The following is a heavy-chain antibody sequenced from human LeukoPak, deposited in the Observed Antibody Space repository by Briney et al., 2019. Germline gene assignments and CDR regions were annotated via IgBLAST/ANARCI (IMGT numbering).Heavy chain of an antibody. CDR1: GGSISSYY. CDR2: IYYSGST. CDR3: ARNVLLWFGTTHNWFDP. J-gene: IGHJ5*02. Sequence: SETLSLTCTVSGGSISSYYWSWIRQPPGKGLEWIGYIYYSGSTNYNPSLKSRVTISVDTSKNQFSLKLSSVTAADTAVYYCARNVLLWFGTTHNWFDPWGQGTLVTVSP. D-gene: IGHD3-10*01. V-gene: IGHV4-59*08.